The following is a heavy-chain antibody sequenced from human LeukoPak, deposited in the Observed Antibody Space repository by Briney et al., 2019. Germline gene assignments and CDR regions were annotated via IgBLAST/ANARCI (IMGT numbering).Heavy chain of an antibody. CDR3: ARARDGYDFWSGYSNQRPNWFDP. CDR1: GYTFTSYG. CDR2: ISAYNGNT. V-gene: IGHV1-18*01. J-gene: IGHJ5*02. Sequence: ASVKVSFKASGYTFTSYGISWVRQAPGQGLEWMGWISAYNGNTNYAQKLQGRVTMTTDTSTSTAYMELRSLRSDDTAVYYCARARDGYDFWSGYSNQRPNWFDPWGQGTLVTVSS. D-gene: IGHD3-3*01.